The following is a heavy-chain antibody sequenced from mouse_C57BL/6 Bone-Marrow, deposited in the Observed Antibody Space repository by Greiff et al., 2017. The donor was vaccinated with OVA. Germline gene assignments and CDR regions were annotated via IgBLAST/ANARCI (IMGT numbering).Heavy chain of an antibody. CDR1: GFTFSSYA. Sequence: EVQLVESGEGLVKPGGSLKLSCAASGFTFSSYAMSWVRQTPEKRLEWVAYISSGGDYIYYADTVKGRFTISRDNARNTLYLQRSSLKSEDTAMYYCTRDRDYYGSTPYWYFDVWGTGTTVTVSS. D-gene: IGHD1-1*01. V-gene: IGHV5-9-1*02. CDR2: ISSGGDYI. J-gene: IGHJ1*03. CDR3: TRDRDYYGSTPYWYFDV.